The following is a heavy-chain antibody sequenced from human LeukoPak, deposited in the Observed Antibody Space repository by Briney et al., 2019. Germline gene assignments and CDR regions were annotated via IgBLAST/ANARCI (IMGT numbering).Heavy chain of an antibody. CDR2: VSTRDNVI. D-gene: IGHD5-12*01. Sequence: GGSLRLSCAASGFTFSSYSMNWVRQAPGKGLEWVAYVSTRDNVIYYADSVKGRFAISTDSAKNSVYLQMDGLTVEDTAVYYCAREQWFRLDFWGQGILVSVSS. V-gene: IGHV3-48*04. J-gene: IGHJ4*02. CDR3: AREQWFRLDF. CDR1: GFTFSSYS.